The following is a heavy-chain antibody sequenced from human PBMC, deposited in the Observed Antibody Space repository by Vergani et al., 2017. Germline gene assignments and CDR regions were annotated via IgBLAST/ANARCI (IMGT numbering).Heavy chain of an antibody. J-gene: IGHJ2*01. CDR3: VKDNDYDADGPFDL. CDR1: GFTFQAFA. Sequence: LVEAGGGLVQPGGSLRLSCTASGFTFQAFAFHWVRQVSGRGLEWVSGIDRNYGVKNGNSFEGRFSISRDNAKKAVFLQMNNLRHEDTALYFCVKDNDYDADGPFDLWCRGTLVTVSS. CDR2: IDRNYGVK. V-gene: IGHV3-9*01. D-gene: IGHD3-16*01.